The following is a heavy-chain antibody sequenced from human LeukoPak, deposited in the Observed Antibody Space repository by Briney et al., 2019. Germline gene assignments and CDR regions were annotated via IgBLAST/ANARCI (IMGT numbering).Heavy chain of an antibody. D-gene: IGHD3-10*01. CDR3: ARDLGSGSYGSFDI. CDR2: IIPIFGTA. J-gene: IGHJ3*02. Sequence: SVKVSCKASGGTFSSYAISWVRQAPGQGLEWMGGIIPIFGTANYAQKFQGRVTITTDESTSTAYMELSSLRSEDTAVYYCARDLGSGSYGSFDIWGQGTMVTVSS. CDR1: GGTFSSYA. V-gene: IGHV1-69*05.